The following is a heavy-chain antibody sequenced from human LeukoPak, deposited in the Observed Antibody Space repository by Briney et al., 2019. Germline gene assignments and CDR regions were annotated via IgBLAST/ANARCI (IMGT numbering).Heavy chain of an antibody. CDR1: GYTFTSYG. Sequence: ASVTVSCKASGYTFTSYGISWVRQAPGQGLEWMGWISAYNGNTNYAQKLQGRVTMTTDTSTSTAYMELRSLRSDDTAVYCCARDGMHSIAVAGTEFDYWGQGTLVTVSS. CDR2: ISAYNGNT. CDR3: ARDGMHSIAVAGTEFDY. V-gene: IGHV1-18*01. D-gene: IGHD6-19*01. J-gene: IGHJ4*02.